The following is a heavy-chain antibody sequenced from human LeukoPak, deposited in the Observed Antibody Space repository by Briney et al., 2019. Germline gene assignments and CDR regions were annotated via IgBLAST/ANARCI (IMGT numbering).Heavy chain of an antibody. CDR3: ARGPPHRVWSGIHARLRYLDV. V-gene: IGHV4-34*01. J-gene: IGHJ6*02. CDR2: INHRGST. Sequence: SETLSLTCAVYGGSFSGYYWSLIRQPPGKGLESIGEINHRGSTNYNPSLKSRVTISVDTSKNQFSLKLSSVTAADTAVYYCARGPPHRVWSGIHARLRYLDVWGQGTTVTVSS. D-gene: IGHD4-17*01. CDR1: GGSFSGYY.